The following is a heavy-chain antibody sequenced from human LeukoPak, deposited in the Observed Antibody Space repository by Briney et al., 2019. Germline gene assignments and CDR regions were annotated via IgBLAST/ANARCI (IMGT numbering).Heavy chain of an antibody. D-gene: IGHD3-10*01. CDR2: SSAYNSNT. V-gene: IGHV1-18*01. CDR3: ARDPSTLTMVRGVIINPTVLFDY. J-gene: IGHJ4*02. CDR1: GYSFTSYG. Sequence: ASVKVSCKASGYSFTSYGISWVRQAPGQGLEWMGWSSAYNSNTNYAQKLQGRVTMTTDTSTSTAYMELRSLRSDDTAVYYCARDPSTLTMVRGVIINPTVLFDYWGQGTLVTVSS.